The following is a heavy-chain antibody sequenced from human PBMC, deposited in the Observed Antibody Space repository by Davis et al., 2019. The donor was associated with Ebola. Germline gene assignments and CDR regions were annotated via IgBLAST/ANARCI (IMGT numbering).Heavy chain of an antibody. CDR1: GFTFSSYS. V-gene: IGHV3-21*01. CDR2: ISSTSNYI. D-gene: IGHD6-19*01. J-gene: IGHJ5*02. CDR3: ARDLLAGKREESSWFDP. Sequence: PGGSLRLSCVASGFTFSSYSMKWVRQAPGKGLEWVSSISSTSNYIYYADSVKGRFTSSRDNAKNSLYLQMNSLRVGDTAVYYCARDLLAGKREESSWFDPWGQGTLVTVSS.